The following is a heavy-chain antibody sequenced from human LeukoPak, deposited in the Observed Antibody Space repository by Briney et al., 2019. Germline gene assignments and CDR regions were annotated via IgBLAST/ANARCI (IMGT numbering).Heavy chain of an antibody. J-gene: IGHJ3*02. V-gene: IGHV3-74*01. CDR1: GFTFSSYW. CDR3: ARPVVAATTPDTFDI. Sequence: PGGSLRLSCAASGFTFSSYWMHWVRQAPGKGLVWVSRINSDGSRTSYADSVKGRFTMSRDNAKNSLYLQMNSLRAEDTAVYYCARPVVAATTPDTFDIWGQGTMVTVSS. CDR2: INSDGSRT. D-gene: IGHD2-15*01.